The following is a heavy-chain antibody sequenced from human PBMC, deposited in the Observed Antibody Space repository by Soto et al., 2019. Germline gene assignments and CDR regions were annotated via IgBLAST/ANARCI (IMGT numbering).Heavy chain of an antibody. D-gene: IGHD3-10*01. CDR3: AKSLRGIIIDFDY. Sequence: GGSLRLSCAASGFTFTTNAMSWVRQAPGKGLEWVSAISGSGGSTYYVDSVKGRFTISRDNSKNTLYLQMNSLRAEDTAVYYCAKSLRGIIIDFDYWGQRTQVTVSS. J-gene: IGHJ4*02. CDR2: ISGSGGST. V-gene: IGHV3-23*01. CDR1: GFTFTTNA.